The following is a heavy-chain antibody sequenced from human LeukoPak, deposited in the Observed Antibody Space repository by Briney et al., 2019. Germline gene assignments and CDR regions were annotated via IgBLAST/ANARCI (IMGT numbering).Heavy chain of an antibody. CDR2: IYYSGST. Sequence: PSETLSLTRTVSGGSISSSSYYWGWIRQPPGKGLEWIGSIYYSGSTYYNPSLKSRVTISVDTSKNQFSLKLSSVTAADTAVYYCARVKWGLAYCGGDCYSHNWFDPWGQGTLVTVSS. J-gene: IGHJ5*02. D-gene: IGHD2-21*02. CDR1: GGSISSSSYY. V-gene: IGHV4-39*07. CDR3: ARVKWGLAYCGGDCYSHNWFDP.